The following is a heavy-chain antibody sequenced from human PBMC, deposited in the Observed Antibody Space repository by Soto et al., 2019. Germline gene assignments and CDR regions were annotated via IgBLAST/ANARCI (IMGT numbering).Heavy chain of an antibody. D-gene: IGHD5-18*01. CDR1: GFTFTDYY. CDR3: SHGYYQYFNS. V-gene: IGHV3-15*01. J-gene: IGHJ4*02. Sequence: GGSLRLSCAASGFTFTDYYMSWVRQAPGKGPEWVGRIKSKTDGGTTDYAAPVKGRFTISRDDSQNTLYLQMNSLKTEDTAVYYCSHGYYQYFNSWGQGTLVTVSS. CDR2: IKSKTDGGTT.